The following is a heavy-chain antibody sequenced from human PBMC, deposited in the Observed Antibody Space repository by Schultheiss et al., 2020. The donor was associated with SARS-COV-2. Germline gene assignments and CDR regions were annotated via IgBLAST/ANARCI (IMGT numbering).Heavy chain of an antibody. CDR3: ARGPRGHFSGSYFDY. V-gene: IGHV3-23*01. CDR1: GFTFSSYA. J-gene: IGHJ4*02. CDR2: ISGSGGST. D-gene: IGHD1-26*01. Sequence: GGSLRLSCAASGFTFSSYAMSWVRQAPGKGLEWVSAISGSGGSTYYADSVKGRFTISRDNAKNSLYLQMNSLRAEDTAVYYCARGPRGHFSGSYFDYWGQGTLVTVSS.